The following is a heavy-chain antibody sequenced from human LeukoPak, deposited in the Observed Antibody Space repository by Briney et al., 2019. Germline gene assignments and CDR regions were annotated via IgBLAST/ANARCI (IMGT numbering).Heavy chain of an antibody. CDR3: ARDRGSHDYYYGMYV. D-gene: IGHD2-15*01. CDR1: GGSISSYY. V-gene: IGHV4-59*01. J-gene: IGHJ6*02. Sequence: SETLSLTCTVSGGSISSYYWSWIRQPPGKGLEWIGYIYYSGSTNYNPSLKSRVTISVDTSKNQFSLKLSSVTAADTAVYYCARDRGSHDYYYGMYVWGQGTTVTVSS. CDR2: IYYSGST.